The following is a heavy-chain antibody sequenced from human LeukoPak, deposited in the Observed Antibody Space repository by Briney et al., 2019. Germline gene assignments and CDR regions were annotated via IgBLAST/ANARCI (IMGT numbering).Heavy chain of an antibody. CDR2: ISSSSSTI. Sequence: GGSLRLSCAASGFTFSSYSMNWVRQAPGKGLEWVSYISSSSSTIYYADSVKGRFTISRDNAKNSLYLQMNSLRAEDTAVYYCAREIQGDAFDIWGQGTMVTVSS. CDR1: GFTFSSYS. D-gene: IGHD1-26*01. J-gene: IGHJ3*02. CDR3: AREIQGDAFDI. V-gene: IGHV3-48*04.